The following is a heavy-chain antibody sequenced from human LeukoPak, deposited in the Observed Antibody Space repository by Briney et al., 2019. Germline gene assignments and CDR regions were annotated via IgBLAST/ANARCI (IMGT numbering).Heavy chain of an antibody. J-gene: IGHJ4*02. CDR2: IWYDGSNK. CDR3: AKVTTTIPQFDY. D-gene: IGHD4-17*01. V-gene: IGHV3-33*06. CDR1: GFTFSSYG. Sequence: GGSLRLSCAASGFTFSSYGMHWVRQAPGKGLEWVAVIWYDGSNKYYADSVKGRFTISRDNSKNTLYLQMNSLRAEDTAVYYCAKVTTTIPQFDYWGQGTLVTVSS.